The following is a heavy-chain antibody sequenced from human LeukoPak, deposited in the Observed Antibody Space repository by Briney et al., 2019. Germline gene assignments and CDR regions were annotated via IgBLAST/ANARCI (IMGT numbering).Heavy chain of an antibody. D-gene: IGHD6-19*01. V-gene: IGHV3-30*02. CDR1: GFTFSDYY. CDR3: ARDPGYSSGWVFDY. CDR2: IRPDGSNK. Sequence: GGSLRLSCAASGFTFSDYYMSWVRQAPGKGLDWVAFIRPDGSNKYYADSVKGRFTFSRDNPKNTLYLQMNNLRAEDTAVYFCARDPGYSSGWVFDYWGQGALVTVSS. J-gene: IGHJ4*02.